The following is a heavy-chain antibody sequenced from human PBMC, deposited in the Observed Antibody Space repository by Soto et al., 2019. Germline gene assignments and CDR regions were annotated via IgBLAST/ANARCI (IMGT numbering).Heavy chain of an antibody. CDR2: ISGSGGST. V-gene: IGHV3-23*01. D-gene: IGHD3-3*01. J-gene: IGHJ5*02. CDR1: GLTFRNYA. Sequence: GGSLRLSCAASGLTFRNYAMTWVRQAPGKGLEWVSGISGSGGSTYYADSVKGRFTISRDNSKNTLYLQMNSLRAEDTAVYYYAKGPYDDFWSGTSTNWFDPWGKGTLVTVS. CDR3: AKGPYDDFWSGTSTNWFDP.